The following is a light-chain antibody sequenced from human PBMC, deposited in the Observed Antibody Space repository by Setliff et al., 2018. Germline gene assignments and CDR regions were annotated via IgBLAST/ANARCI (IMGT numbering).Light chain of an antibody. CDR2: SAS. V-gene: IGKV3-20*01. Sequence: EIVLAQSPGTLSLSPGERATLSCRASQSVSTTYIAWYQQMPGQAPRLLIYSASSRASGIPDRFSGSGSGTDFTLTISRLEPEDLAVYYCHQYGSPPFTFGPGTKVDIK. J-gene: IGKJ3*01. CDR3: HQYGSPPFT. CDR1: QSVSTTY.